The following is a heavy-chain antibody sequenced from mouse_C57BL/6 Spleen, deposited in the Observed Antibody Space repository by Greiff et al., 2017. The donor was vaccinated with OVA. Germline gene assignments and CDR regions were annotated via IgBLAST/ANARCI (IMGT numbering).Heavy chain of an antibody. CDR1: GYTFTSYW. CDR3: ALKLPGFDY. V-gene: IGHV1-64*01. Sequence: VQLQQPGAELVKPGASVKLSCKASGYTFTSYWMHWVKQRPGQGLEWIGMIHPNSGSTNYNEKFKGKATLTVDKSSSTAYMQLSSLTSEDSAVYYCALKLPGFDYWGQGTTLTVSA. D-gene: IGHD1-1*01. CDR2: IHPNSGST. J-gene: IGHJ2*01.